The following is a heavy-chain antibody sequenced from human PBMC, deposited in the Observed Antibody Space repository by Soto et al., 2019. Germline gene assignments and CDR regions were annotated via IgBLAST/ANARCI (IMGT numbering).Heavy chain of an antibody. J-gene: IGHJ6*02. V-gene: IGHV4-31*03. Sequence: SETLSLTRTVSGGTISSGGYYWSWIRKHPGKGLEWIGYIYYSGSTYYNPSLKSRVTISVDTSKNQFSLKLSSVTAADTAVYYCARDGVERLQLWSEAQKEDYYYYYGMDVWGQGTTVTVSS. CDR3: ARDGVERLQLWSEAQKEDYYYYYGMDV. CDR1: GGTISSGGYY. D-gene: IGHD5-18*01. CDR2: IYYSGST.